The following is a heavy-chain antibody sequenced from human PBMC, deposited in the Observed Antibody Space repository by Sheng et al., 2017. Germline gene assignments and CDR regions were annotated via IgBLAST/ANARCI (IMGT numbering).Heavy chain of an antibody. CDR1: GGSISSSSYY. D-gene: IGHD3-22*01. CDR3: ARESLGVYYDSSGGGGDFDY. CDR2: IYYSGST. Sequence: QLQLQESGPGLVKPSETLSLTCTVSGGSISSSSYYWGWIRQPPGKGLEWIGSIYYSGSTYYNPSLKSRVTISVDTSKNQFSLKLSSVTAADTAVYYCARESLGVYYDSSGGGGDFDYVGPGNAWSPSP. V-gene: IGHV4-39*07. J-gene: IGHJ4*02.